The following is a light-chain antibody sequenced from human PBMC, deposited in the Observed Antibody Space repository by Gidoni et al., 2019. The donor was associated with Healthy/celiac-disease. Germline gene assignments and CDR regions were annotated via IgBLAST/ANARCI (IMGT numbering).Light chain of an antibody. J-gene: IGKJ3*01. CDR3: QQLSSSPLT. Sequence: DIQLTQSPSVLSASVGDRVTITCRASQGISSYLAWYQQKPGKAPKLLIYAASTLQGGVPSRFSGSGSGTEFTLTISSLQPEDFATYSCQQLSSSPLTFGPGTKVDIK. CDR1: QGISSY. CDR2: AAS. V-gene: IGKV1-9*01.